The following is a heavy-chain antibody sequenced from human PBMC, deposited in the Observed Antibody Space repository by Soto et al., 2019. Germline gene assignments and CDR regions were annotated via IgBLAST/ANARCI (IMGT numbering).Heavy chain of an antibody. J-gene: IGHJ4*02. CDR2: LSGSGGIT. V-gene: IGHV3-23*01. Sequence: GGSLRLSCAASGFTFSSFAMSWVRQAPGKGLEWVSTLSGSGGITYYADSVKGRFTISRDNSKNTLYLQMNSLRAEDTAVYYCAKGLRYLENWGQGTLVTVSS. D-gene: IGHD3-9*01. CDR3: AKGLRYLEN. CDR1: GFTFSSFA.